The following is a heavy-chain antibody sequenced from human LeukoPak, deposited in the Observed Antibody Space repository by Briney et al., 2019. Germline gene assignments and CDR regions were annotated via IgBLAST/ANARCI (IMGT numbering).Heavy chain of an antibody. CDR3: ARGKVHYYYMDV. CDR1: GYTFTSYD. J-gene: IGHJ6*03. CDR2: MNPNIGNT. V-gene: IGHV1-8*03. Sequence: ASVKVSCKASGYTFTSYDINWVRQAPGQGLEGMGWMNPNIGNTGYAQKFQGRVTITRNTSISTAYMELSSLRSEDTAVYYCARGKVHYYYMDVWGKGTTVTVSS.